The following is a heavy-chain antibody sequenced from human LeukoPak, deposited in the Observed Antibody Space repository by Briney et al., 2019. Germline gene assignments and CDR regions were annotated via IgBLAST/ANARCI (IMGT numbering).Heavy chain of an antibody. CDR3: ATQVGDGGYFDY. V-gene: IGHV3-48*03. J-gene: IGHJ4*02. CDR2: ISSSGSTI. Sequence: GGSLRLSCAASGFTFSSYEMNWVRQAPGKGLEWVSYISSSGSTIYYADSVKGRFTISRDKAKNSLYLQMNSLRAEDTAVYYCATQVGDGGYFDYWGQGTLVTVSS. D-gene: IGHD1-26*01. CDR1: GFTFSSYE.